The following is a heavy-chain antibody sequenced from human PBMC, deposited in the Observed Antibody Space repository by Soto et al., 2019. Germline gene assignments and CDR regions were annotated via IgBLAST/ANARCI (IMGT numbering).Heavy chain of an antibody. V-gene: IGHV3-48*02. CDR1: GFTFSTNS. Sequence: EVQLVESGGALVQPGGSLRLSCAASGFTFSTNSMSWVRQAPGKGLEWVSYISSSSDTIYYADSVKGRFSISRDNVNNSLYLQMNSLRDEDTAVYYWASRGWFDAWGQGTQVTVSA. CDR2: ISSSSDTI. J-gene: IGHJ5*02. D-gene: IGHD3-16*01. CDR3: ASRGWFDA.